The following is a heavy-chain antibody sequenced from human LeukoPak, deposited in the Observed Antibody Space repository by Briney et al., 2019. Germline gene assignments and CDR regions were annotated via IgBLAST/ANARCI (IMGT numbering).Heavy chain of an antibody. V-gene: IGHV1-2*04. D-gene: IGHD2-2*01. CDR1: GYTFTGYY. Sequence: GASVKVSCKASGYTFTGYYMHWVRQAPGQGLEWMGWINPNSGGTNYAQKFQGWVTMTRDTSISTAYMELSRLRSDDTAVYYCAREICSSTSCYPTHDAFDIWGQGTMVTVSS. CDR3: AREICSSTSCYPTHDAFDI. CDR2: INPNSGGT. J-gene: IGHJ3*02.